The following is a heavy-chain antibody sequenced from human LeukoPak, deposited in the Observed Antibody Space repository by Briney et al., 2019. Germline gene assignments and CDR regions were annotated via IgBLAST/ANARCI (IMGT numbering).Heavy chain of an antibody. CDR3: ARDLQKRGYSSRPVDY. CDR1: GYTFTGYY. J-gene: IGHJ4*02. V-gene: IGHV1-2*02. D-gene: IGHD6-13*01. Sequence: GASVKVSCKASGYTFTGYYMHWVRQAPGQGLEWMGWINPNSGGTNYAQKFQGRVTMTRDTSISTAYMELSRLRSDDTAVYYCARDLQKRGYSSRPVDYWGQGTLVTVSS. CDR2: INPNSGGT.